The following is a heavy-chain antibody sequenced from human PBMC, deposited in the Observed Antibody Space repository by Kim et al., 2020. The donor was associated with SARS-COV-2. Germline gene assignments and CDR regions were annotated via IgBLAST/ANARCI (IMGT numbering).Heavy chain of an antibody. D-gene: IGHD2-15*01. J-gene: IGHJ5*02. CDR3: ASVVVVAHTKPFDP. CDR1: GVSISSGDYY. Sequence: SETLSLTCTVSGVSISSGDYYWSWIRQPPGKGLEWIGYIYYSGSTYYNPSLKSRVTISVDTSKNQFSLKLSSVTAADTAVYYCASVVVVAHTKPFDPWGQGTLVTVSS. V-gene: IGHV4-30-4*01. CDR2: IYYSGST.